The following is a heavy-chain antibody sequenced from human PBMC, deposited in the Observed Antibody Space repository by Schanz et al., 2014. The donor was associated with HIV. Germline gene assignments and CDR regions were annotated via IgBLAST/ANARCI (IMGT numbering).Heavy chain of an antibody. CDR2: ISYDGSNK. Sequence: VQLVESGGGLVKPGGSLRLSCAASGFTFSNAWMSWARQAPGKGLEWVAVISYDGSNKYYADSVKGRFTISRDNSKNTLYLQMNSLRAEDTALYYCAKDRGVVSGMVTNYYYGMDVWGQGTTVTVSS. J-gene: IGHJ6*02. CDR1: GFTFSNAW. CDR3: AKDRGVVSGMVTNYYYGMDV. V-gene: IGHV3-30*18. D-gene: IGHD5-18*01.